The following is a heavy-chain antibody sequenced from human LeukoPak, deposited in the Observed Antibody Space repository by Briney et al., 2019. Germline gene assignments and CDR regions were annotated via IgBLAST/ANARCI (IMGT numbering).Heavy chain of an antibody. CDR1: GFTVSSNY. CDR3: ARIETVADAFDI. V-gene: IGHV3-66*01. D-gene: IGHD1-1*01. CDR2: IYSGGST. J-gene: IGHJ3*02. Sequence: AGGSLRLSCAASGFTVSSNYMTWVRQAPGKGLEWVSLIYSGGSTSYADSVRGRFTISRDNSKNTPYLQMNSLRAEDTAVYYCARIETVADAFDIWGQGTLVTVSS.